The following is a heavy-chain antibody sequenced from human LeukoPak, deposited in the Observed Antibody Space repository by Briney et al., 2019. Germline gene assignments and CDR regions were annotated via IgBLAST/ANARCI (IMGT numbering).Heavy chain of an antibody. CDR2: IYTSGST. CDR3: ARDRRIFRSPFTVTTLAAFDI. CDR1: GGSISSYY. V-gene: IGHV4-4*07. Sequence: PSETLSLTSTVSGGSISSYYWSWIRQPAGKGLEWIGRIYTSGSTNYNPSLKSRVTMSVDTSKNQFSLKLSSVTAADTAVYYCARDRRIFRSPFTVTTLAAFDIWGQGTMVTVSS. D-gene: IGHD4-11*01. J-gene: IGHJ3*02.